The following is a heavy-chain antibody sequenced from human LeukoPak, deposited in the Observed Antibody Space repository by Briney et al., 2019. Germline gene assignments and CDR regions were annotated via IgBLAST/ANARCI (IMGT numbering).Heavy chain of an antibody. Sequence: GGSLRLSCAASGFTFGDSWRSWVRQAPGKGLEWVANMNQDGSAKGYVDSVKGRFTISRDNARTSLYLQMSSLRPEDTAVYYCATYTHWVAGDVWGQGTTVTVSS. CDR3: ATYTHWVAGDV. D-gene: IGHD3-16*01. CDR1: GFTFGDSW. CDR2: MNQDGSAK. J-gene: IGHJ6*02. V-gene: IGHV3-7*01.